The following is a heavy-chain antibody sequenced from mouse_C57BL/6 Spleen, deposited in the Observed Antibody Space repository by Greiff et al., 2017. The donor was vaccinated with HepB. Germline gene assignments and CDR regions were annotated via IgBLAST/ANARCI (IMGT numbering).Heavy chain of an antibody. Sequence: VQLQQPGAELVKPGASVKMSCKASGYTFTSYWITWVKQRPGQGLEWIGDIYPGSGSTKYNEKFKSKATLTVDKPSSTAYMQLSSLTSEDSAVYYCARLWLEGAMDYWGQGTSVTVSS. V-gene: IGHV1-55*01. CDR3: ARLWLEGAMDY. J-gene: IGHJ4*01. D-gene: IGHD2-2*01. CDR2: IYPGSGST. CDR1: GYTFTSYW.